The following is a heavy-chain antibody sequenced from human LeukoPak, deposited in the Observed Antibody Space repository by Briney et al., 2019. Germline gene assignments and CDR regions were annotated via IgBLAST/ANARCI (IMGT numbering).Heavy chain of an antibody. CDR1: GGSISSYY. CDR2: IYTSGST. V-gene: IGHV4-4*07. Sequence: SETLSLTCTVSGGSISSYYWSWIRQPAGKGLEWIGRIYTSGSTNYNPSLKSRVTMSVDTSKNQFSLKLSSVTAADTAVYYCARDLIGESLGYCSSTSCPPVYYYYYMDVWGKGTTVTVSS. J-gene: IGHJ6*03. D-gene: IGHD2-2*01. CDR3: ARDLIGESLGYCSSTSCPPVYYYYYMDV.